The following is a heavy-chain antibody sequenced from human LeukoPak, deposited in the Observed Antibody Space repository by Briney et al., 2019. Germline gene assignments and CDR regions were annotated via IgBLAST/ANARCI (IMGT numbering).Heavy chain of an antibody. Sequence: GGSLRLSCAASGFTFSSYAMSWVRQAPGKGLEWVSAISGSGGSTSYADSVKGRFTISKDNSKNTLYMQMNSLRAEDTAVYYCAKDGIAAAGHYYYYYMDVWGKGTTVTVSS. V-gene: IGHV3-23*01. CDR3: AKDGIAAAGHYYYYYMDV. D-gene: IGHD6-13*01. J-gene: IGHJ6*03. CDR2: ISGSGGST. CDR1: GFTFSSYA.